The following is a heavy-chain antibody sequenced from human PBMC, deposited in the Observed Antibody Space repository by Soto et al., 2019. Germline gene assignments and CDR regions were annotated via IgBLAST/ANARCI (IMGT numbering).Heavy chain of an antibody. CDR3: ARDIWWEPGVDAFHI. CDR1: GFTFNFFA. J-gene: IGHJ3*02. D-gene: IGHD1-26*01. Sequence: QVQLVESGGGVVQPGRSLRLSCAASGFTFNFFAMHWVRQAPGKGLEWVAAVSKDGSNTYYADSVKGRCTISRDNPKNTLYLQMNSLILEDTAVYYCARDIWWEPGVDAFHIWGQGTMVTVSP. V-gene: IGHV3-30-3*01. CDR2: VSKDGSNT.